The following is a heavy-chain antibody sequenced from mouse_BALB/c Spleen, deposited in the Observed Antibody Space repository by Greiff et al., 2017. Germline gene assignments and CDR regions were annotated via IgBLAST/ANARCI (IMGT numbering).Heavy chain of an antibody. D-gene: IGHD2-4*01. CDR2: ILPGSGST. CDR1: GYTFSSYW. V-gene: IGHV1-9*01. CDR3: ARGGYDYAWFAY. Sequence: VQLQESGAELMKPGASVKISCKATGYTFSSYWIEWVKQRPGHGLEWIGEILPGSGSTNYNEKFKGKATFTADTSSNTAYMQLSSLTSEDSAVYYCARGGYDYAWFAYWGQGTLVTVSA. J-gene: IGHJ3*01.